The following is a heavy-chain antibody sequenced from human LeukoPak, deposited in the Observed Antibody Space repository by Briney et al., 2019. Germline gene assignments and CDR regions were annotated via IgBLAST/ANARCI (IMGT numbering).Heavy chain of an antibody. CDR2: INPSGGST. J-gene: IGHJ6*02. Sequence: ASVKVSCKASGYTLTSYYMHWVRQARGQGLEWTGIINPSGGSTSYAQKFQGRVTMTRDTSTSTVYMELSSLRSEDTAVYYCARVGIAAALAYMDVWGQGTTVTVSS. V-gene: IGHV1-46*01. CDR3: ARVGIAAALAYMDV. D-gene: IGHD6-13*01. CDR1: GYTLTSYY.